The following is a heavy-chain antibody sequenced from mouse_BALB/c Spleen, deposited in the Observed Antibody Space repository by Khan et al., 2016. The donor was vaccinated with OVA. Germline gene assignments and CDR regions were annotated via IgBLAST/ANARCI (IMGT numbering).Heavy chain of an antibody. J-gene: IGHJ2*01. V-gene: IGHV5-17*02. Sequence: EVELVESGGGLVQPGGSRKLSCAASGFTFSSFGMHWVRQAPEKGLEWIAYISSGSGPIYYAATVKGRFTISRDVSTNTLFLQMTSLRSEDTAKYYCARDGYYFDDWGQGTTLTVSS. CDR1: GFTFSSFG. CDR3: ARDGYYFDD. CDR2: ISSGSGPI. D-gene: IGHD2-3*01.